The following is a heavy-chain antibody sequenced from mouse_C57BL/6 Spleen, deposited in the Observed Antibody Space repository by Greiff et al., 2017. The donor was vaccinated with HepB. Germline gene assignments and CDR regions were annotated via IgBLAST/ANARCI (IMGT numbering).Heavy chain of an antibody. CDR3: ARGGNYEFSFYFDY. CDR2: ISYDGSN. J-gene: IGHJ2*01. CDR1: GYSITSGYY. V-gene: IGHV3-6*01. D-gene: IGHD2-1*01. Sequence: EVKLVESGPGLVKPSQSLSLTCSVTGYSITSGYYWNWIRQFPGNKLEWMGYISYDGSNNYNPSLKNRISITRDTSKNQFFLKLNSVTTEDTATYYCARGGNYEFSFYFDYWGQGTTLTVSS.